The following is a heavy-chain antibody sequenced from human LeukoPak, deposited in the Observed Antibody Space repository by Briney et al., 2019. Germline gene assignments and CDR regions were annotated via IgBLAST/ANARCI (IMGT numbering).Heavy chain of an antibody. D-gene: IGHD1-1*01. CDR2: IYWDDGK. Sequence: SGPTQMNLTQTRTQLCSFWRVSVPTSGGGVGWIRQPPGKALEWLALIYWDDGKVYSPSLKSRLAITTDTPTTQVVLRITAMDPVNTPTYYGAHKPDSTWKSHIDYWGQGALVTVSS. CDR3: AHKPDSTWKSHIDY. CDR1: RVSVPTSGGG. V-gene: IGHV2-5*02. J-gene: IGHJ4*02.